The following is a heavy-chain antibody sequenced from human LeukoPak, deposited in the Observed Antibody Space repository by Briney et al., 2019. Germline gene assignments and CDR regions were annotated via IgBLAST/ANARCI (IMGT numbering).Heavy chain of an antibody. CDR2: INSDGSST. CDR3: ARDPVYCGGDCYYDAFDI. J-gene: IGHJ3*02. Sequence: GGSLRLSCAASGFTFSSYWMHWVRQAPGKGLVWVSRINSDGSSTSYADSVKGRFTISRGNAKNTLYLQMNSLRAEDTAVYYCARDPVYCGGDCYYDAFDIWGQGTMVTVSS. D-gene: IGHD2-21*02. V-gene: IGHV3-74*01. CDR1: GFTFSSYW.